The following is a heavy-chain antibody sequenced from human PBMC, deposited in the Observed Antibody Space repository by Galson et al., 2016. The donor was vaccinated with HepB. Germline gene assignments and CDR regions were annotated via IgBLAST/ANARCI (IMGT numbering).Heavy chain of an antibody. D-gene: IGHD3-22*01. V-gene: IGHV4-59*01. CDR1: GVSFSSFD. CDR2: IYYSGST. CDR3: ARDFPDSSGYYYWYYFDY. Sequence: LRLSCAASGVSFSSFDMSWVRQPPGKGLEWIGYIYYSGSTNYNPSLKSRVTISVDTSKNQFSLKLSSVTAADTAVYYCARDFPDSSGYYYWYYFDYWGQGTLVTVSS. J-gene: IGHJ4*02.